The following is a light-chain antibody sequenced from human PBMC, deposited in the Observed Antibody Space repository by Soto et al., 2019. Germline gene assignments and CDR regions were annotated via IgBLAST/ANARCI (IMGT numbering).Light chain of an antibody. V-gene: IGKV1D-8*03. CDR1: QGISSY. CDR2: AAS. CDR3: LQHNSYPWT. Sequence: VIWMTQSPSLLSASTGDRVTISCRMSQGISSYLAWYQQKPGKAPKRLIYAASSLQSGVPSRFSGSGSGTEFTFTISSLQPEDFATYYCLQHNSYPWTFGQGTKVDIK. J-gene: IGKJ1*01.